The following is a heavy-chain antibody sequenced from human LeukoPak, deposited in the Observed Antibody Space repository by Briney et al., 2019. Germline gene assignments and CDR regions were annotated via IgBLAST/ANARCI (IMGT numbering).Heavy chain of an antibody. CDR2: ISSSGSTI. D-gene: IGHD2-15*01. CDR1: GFTFSDYY. CDR3: AKSQSVLPFDY. V-gene: IGHV3-11*01. J-gene: IGHJ4*02. Sequence: SGGSLRLSCAASGFTFSDYYMSWIRQAPGKGLEWVSYISSSGSTIYYADSVKGRFTISRDNSKNTLYLQMNSLRAEDTAVYYCAKSQSVLPFDYWGQGTLVTVSS.